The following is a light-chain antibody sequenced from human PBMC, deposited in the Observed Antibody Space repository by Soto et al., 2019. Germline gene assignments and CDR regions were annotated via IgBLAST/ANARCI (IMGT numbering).Light chain of an antibody. Sequence: DIPMTQSPSTLSASIGDRVTITCRASQNINKWLAWHQQKPGKAPKLLIYDASSLQSGVPPRFSGSGSGTEFTLTIRSLQPDDIATYYCQQYSSYSAWTFGEGTKVEIK. CDR1: QNINKW. V-gene: IGKV1-5*01. CDR3: QQYSSYSAWT. CDR2: DAS. J-gene: IGKJ1*01.